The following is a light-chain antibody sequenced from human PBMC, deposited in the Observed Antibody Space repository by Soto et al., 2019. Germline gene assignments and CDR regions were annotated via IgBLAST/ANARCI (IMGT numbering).Light chain of an antibody. Sequence: QSVLTQSPSASGTPGQRVTISCSGSSSNIGSSNVNWYRQFPGTAPKFLIFSDNQRPSGVPERFSGSKSGTSASLAISGLQSEDEADYYCAAWDDSLNGWVFGGGTKLTVL. CDR2: SDN. V-gene: IGLV1-44*01. J-gene: IGLJ3*02. CDR3: AAWDDSLNGWV. CDR1: SSNIGSSN.